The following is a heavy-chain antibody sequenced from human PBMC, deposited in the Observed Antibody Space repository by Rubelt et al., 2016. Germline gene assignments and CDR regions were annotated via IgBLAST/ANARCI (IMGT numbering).Heavy chain of an antibody. CDR1: GYTFTSYD. Sequence: QVQLVQSGAEVKKPGASVKVSCKASGYTFTSYDINWVRPATGQGLEWMGWMNTNSGNSGCVRTFKVRVTMTRETSISTDYIEVSRLRSEDTAVYYCARGDYNEYWGQGTLVTVSS. CDR3: ARGDYNEY. J-gene: IGHJ4*02. V-gene: IGHV1-8*01. CDR2: MNTNSGNS.